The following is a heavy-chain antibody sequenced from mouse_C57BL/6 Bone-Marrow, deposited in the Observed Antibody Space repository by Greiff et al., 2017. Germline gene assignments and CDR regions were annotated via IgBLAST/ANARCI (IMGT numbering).Heavy chain of an antibody. J-gene: IGHJ4*01. V-gene: IGHV1-26*01. CDR2: INPNNGGT. D-gene: IGHD2-5*01. CDR3: ARSRAYYSNFFYAMDY. CDR1: GYTFTDYY. Sequence: VQLQQSGPELVKPGASVKISCKASGYTFTDYYMNWVKQSHGKSLEWIGDINPNNGGTSYNQKFKGKATLTVDKSSSTAYMELRSLTSEDSAVYYCARSRAYYSNFFYAMDYWGQGTSVTVSS.